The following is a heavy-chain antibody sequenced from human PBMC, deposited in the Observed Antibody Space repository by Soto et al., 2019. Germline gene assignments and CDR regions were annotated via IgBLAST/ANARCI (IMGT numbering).Heavy chain of an antibody. V-gene: IGHV1-69*13. J-gene: IGHJ6*02. D-gene: IGHD3-22*01. Sequence: SVKVSCKASGGTFSSYAISWVRQAPGQGLEWMGGIIPIFGTANYAQKFQGRVTITADESTSTAYMELSSLRSEDTAVYYCAGSPKTYYYDSSGYPPGVWGQGTTVTVSS. CDR3: AGSPKTYYYDSSGYPPGV. CDR2: IIPIFGTA. CDR1: GGTFSSYA.